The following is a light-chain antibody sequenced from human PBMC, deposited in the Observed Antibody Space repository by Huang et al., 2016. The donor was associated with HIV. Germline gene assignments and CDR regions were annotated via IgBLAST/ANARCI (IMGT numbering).Light chain of an antibody. CDR3: QQYDNWSPVPLT. Sequence: EIGMTQSPATLSVSPGERASLSCRASRNVDDNLAWYQQKPGQAPRHLIYDASTRATGIPARFSGRGAGTEFTLTISSLQSEDIAVYYCQQYDNWSPVPLTFGGGTKVEIK. CDR1: RNVDDN. CDR2: DAS. J-gene: IGKJ4*01. V-gene: IGKV3-15*01.